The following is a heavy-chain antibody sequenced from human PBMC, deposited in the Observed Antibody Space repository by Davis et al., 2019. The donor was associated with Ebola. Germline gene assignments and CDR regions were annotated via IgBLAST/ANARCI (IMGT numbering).Heavy chain of an antibody. CDR3: AREEYYYDSSGYYHSFDY. CDR2: ISSSSSYI. V-gene: IGHV3-21*01. D-gene: IGHD3-22*01. J-gene: IGHJ4*02. Sequence: GGSLRLSCAASGFTFSSYSMNWVRQAPGKGLEWVSSISSSSSYIYYADSVKGRFTISRDNAKNSLYLQMNSLRAEDTAVYYCAREEYYYDSSGYYHSFDYWGQGTLVTVSS. CDR1: GFTFSSYS.